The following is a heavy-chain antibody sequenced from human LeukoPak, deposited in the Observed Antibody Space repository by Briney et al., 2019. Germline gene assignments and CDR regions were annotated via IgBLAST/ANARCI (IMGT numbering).Heavy chain of an antibody. CDR3: ARTPGYCSGTSCYIGY. CDR1: GGSISSGDSS. Sequence: SETLSLTCTVSGGSISSGDSSWSWIRQPPGKGLEWIGYIYSSGDTYYNPSLKSRVTISVDTSKNQFSLRLSSVTAADTAVYYCARTPGYCSGTSCYIGYWGQGTLVTVST. CDR2: IYSSGDT. D-gene: IGHD2-2*02. J-gene: IGHJ4*02. V-gene: IGHV4-30-4*01.